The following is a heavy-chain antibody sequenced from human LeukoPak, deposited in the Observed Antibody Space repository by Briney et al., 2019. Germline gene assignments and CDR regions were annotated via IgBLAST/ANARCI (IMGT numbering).Heavy chain of an antibody. V-gene: IGHV3-15*01. CDR2: LRSKADGGTT. D-gene: IGHD6-19*01. Sequence: PGGSLRLSCAASGLTFSRAWMNWVRQAPGKGLEWVGRLRSKADGGTTYYAAPVKGRFTISRDDSKSTLYLEMHSLKTDDTAVYFCTTGMWGWADSVFDNWGQRTLVTVSS. J-gene: IGHJ4*02. CDR3: TTGMWGWADSVFDN. CDR1: GLTFSRAW.